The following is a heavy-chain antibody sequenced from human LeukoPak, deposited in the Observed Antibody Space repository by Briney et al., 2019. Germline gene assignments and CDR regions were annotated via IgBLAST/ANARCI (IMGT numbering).Heavy chain of an antibody. CDR1: GFTFDDYA. D-gene: IGHD1-26*01. Sequence: GGSLRLSCAASGFTFDDYAMHWVRQAPGKGLEWVSGISWNSGSIGYADSVKGRFTISRDNAKNSLYLQMNSLRAEDMALYYCAKDMVGVGGNAFDIWGQGTMVTVSS. V-gene: IGHV3-9*03. CDR3: AKDMVGVGGNAFDI. CDR2: ISWNSGSI. J-gene: IGHJ3*02.